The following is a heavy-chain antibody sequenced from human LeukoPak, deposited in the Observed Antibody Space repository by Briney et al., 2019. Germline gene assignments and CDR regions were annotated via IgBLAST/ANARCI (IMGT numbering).Heavy chain of an antibody. J-gene: IGHJ3*02. CDR2: ISGSGGST. Sequence: TGGSLRLSCAASGFTFSSYAMSWVRQAPGKGLEWVSAISGSGGSTYYADSVKGRFTISRDNSKNTLYLQMNSLRAEDTAVYYCANKPQKLLDAFDIWGQGTMVTVSS. V-gene: IGHV3-23*01. D-gene: IGHD2-21*02. CDR1: GFTFSSYA. CDR3: ANKPQKLLDAFDI.